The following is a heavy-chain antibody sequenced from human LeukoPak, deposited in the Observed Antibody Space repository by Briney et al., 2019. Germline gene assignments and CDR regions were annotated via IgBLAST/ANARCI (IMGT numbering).Heavy chain of an antibody. Sequence: GGSLRLSCAASGFTFSSYGMHWVRQAPGKGLEWVAFIRYDGSNKYYADSVKGRFTISRDSSKNTLYLQMNSLRAEDTAVYYCAKDASIGENWFDPWGQGTLVTVSS. J-gene: IGHJ5*02. D-gene: IGHD3-10*01. CDR1: GFTFSSYG. CDR3: AKDASIGENWFDP. CDR2: IRYDGSNK. V-gene: IGHV3-30*02.